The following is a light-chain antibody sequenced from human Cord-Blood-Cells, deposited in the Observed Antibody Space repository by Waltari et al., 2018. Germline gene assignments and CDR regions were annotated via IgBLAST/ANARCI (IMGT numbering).Light chain of an antibody. V-gene: IGLV2-14*01. CDR2: EVS. CDR1: SSDVGGYNY. CDR3: SSYTSSSTRV. Sequence: QSALTQPASVSGSPGQSITISCTGTSSDVGGYNYVSWYQQHPGKAPKLMIYEVSNRTSGVSNRFSASKSGHTASLTISGLQAEDEADYYCSSYTSSSTRVFGGGTKLTVL. J-gene: IGLJ3*02.